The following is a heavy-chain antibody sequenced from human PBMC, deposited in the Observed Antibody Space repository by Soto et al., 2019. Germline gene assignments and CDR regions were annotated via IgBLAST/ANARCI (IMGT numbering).Heavy chain of an antibody. D-gene: IGHD2-2*03. Sequence: ASVKVSCKASGYTFTGYYMHWVRQAPGQGLEWMGWINPNSGGTNYAQKFQGRVTMTRDTSISTAYMELSRLRSDDTAVYYCAKVGIGMFSHKHHFDNWGQGTQVTVSS. V-gene: IGHV1-2*02. CDR1: GYTFTGYY. CDR2: INPNSGGT. J-gene: IGHJ4*02. CDR3: AKVGIGMFSHKHHFDN.